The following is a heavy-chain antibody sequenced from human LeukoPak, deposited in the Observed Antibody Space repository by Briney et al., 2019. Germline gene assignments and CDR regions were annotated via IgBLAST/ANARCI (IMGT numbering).Heavy chain of an antibody. CDR3: ARGPRGSYYYDSSGYLLMEYYFDY. Sequence: ASVKVSCKASGYTFTSYSISWVRQAPGQGLEWMGWISAYNGNTNYAQKLQGRVTMTTDTSTSTAYMELRSLRSDDTAVYYCARGPRGSYYYDSSGYLLMEYYFDYRGQGTLVTVSS. CDR2: ISAYNGNT. CDR1: GYTFTSYS. J-gene: IGHJ4*02. V-gene: IGHV1-18*01. D-gene: IGHD3-22*01.